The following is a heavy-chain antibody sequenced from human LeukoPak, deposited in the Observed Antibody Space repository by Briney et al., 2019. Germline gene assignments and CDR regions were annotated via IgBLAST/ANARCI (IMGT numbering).Heavy chain of an antibody. CDR2: ISGSGDTT. Sequence: GGSLRLSCAGSGFTFSRYGMNWVRQAPGKGLEWVSTISGSGDTTYYADSVKGRFTISRDNPRNTLYIQMNSLRAEDTALYYCAKNGDPVVVVTAPGPFDIWGQGTMVTVSS. J-gene: IGHJ3*02. CDR3: AKNGDPVVVVTAPGPFDI. V-gene: IGHV3-23*01. D-gene: IGHD2-15*01. CDR1: GFTFSRYG.